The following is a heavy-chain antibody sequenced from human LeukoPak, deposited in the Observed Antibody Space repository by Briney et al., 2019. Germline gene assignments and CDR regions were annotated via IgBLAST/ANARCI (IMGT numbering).Heavy chain of an antibody. Sequence: PSETLSLTCTVSGGSISSSSYYWGRIRQPPGKGLEWIGSIYYSGSTYYNPSLKSRVTISVDTSKNQFSLKLSSVTAADTAVYYCARADYSSTWSHDYYYMDVWGKGTTVTVSS. CDR3: ARADYSSTWSHDYYYMDV. CDR1: GGSISSSSYY. CDR2: IYYSGST. J-gene: IGHJ6*03. D-gene: IGHD6-13*01. V-gene: IGHV4-39*07.